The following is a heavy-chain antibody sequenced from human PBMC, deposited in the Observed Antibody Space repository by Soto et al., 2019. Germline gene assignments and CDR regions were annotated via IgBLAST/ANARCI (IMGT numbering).Heavy chain of an antibody. V-gene: IGHV3-30*18. CDR1: GFTFSSYG. Sequence: GGSLRLSCAASGFTFSSYGMHWVRQAPGKGLEWVAVISYDGSNKYYADSVKGRFTISRDNSKNTLYLQMNSLRAEDTAVYYCAKEYGSSWYFRHFDYWGQGTLVTVSS. CDR2: ISYDGSNK. J-gene: IGHJ4*02. D-gene: IGHD6-13*01. CDR3: AKEYGSSWYFRHFDY.